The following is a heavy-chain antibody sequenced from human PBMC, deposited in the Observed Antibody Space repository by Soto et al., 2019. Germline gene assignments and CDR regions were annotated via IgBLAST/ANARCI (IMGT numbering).Heavy chain of an antibody. J-gene: IGHJ4*02. D-gene: IGHD3-10*01. Sequence: PSETLSLTCTVSGGSITGSGYYWNWIRQHPGKGLEWIGYIYYGGSTYYNPSLRSRVIISVDTSKNQFSLRLSSVTASDTAVYYCAYGTGSPYYFHFWCQGTLVTVSS. V-gene: IGHV4-31*03. CDR1: GGSITGSGYY. CDR2: IYYGGST. CDR3: AYGTGSPYYFHF.